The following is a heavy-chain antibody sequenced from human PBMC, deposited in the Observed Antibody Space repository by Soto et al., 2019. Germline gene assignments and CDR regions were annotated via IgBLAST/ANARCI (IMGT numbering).Heavy chain of an antibody. CDR3: AREGRSGPGLDY. V-gene: IGHV4-59*08. CDR2: VYYTGST. J-gene: IGHJ4*02. CDR1: GGSISGSY. Sequence: PSETLSLTCSVSGGSISGSYWSWIRQSPGKGLEWLGYVYYTGSTNYSPSLESRVIISVDTSKNQFFLKLSSVTAADTAVYYCAREGRSGPGLDYWGQGTLVTVSS. D-gene: IGHD5-12*01.